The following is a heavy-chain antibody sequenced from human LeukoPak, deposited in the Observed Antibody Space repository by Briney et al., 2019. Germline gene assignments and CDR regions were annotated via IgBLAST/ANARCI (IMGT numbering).Heavy chain of an antibody. CDR3: ARARVVVTGPLDY. J-gene: IGHJ4*02. CDR1: GGTFSSYA. D-gene: IGHD4-23*01. V-gene: IGHV1-69*05. CDR2: IIPIFGTA. Sequence: SVKVSCKASGGTFSSYAISWVRQAPGQGLEWMGGIIPIFGTANYAQQFQGRVMITTDESTSSAYMELSSLRSEDTAVYYCARARVVVTGPLDYWGQGTLVTVSS.